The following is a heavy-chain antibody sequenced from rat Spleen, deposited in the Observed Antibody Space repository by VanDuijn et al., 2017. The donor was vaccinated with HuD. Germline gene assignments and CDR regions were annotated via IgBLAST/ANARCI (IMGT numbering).Heavy chain of an antibody. V-gene: IGHV5-27*01. Sequence: EVQLVESGGGLVQPGGSLKLSCEASGFIFNRYYMVWVRQAPGKGLEWVASITNTGGSTYFRDSVKGRFTISRDVTKTTLYLQMNSLRSEDTATYYCTRDRIRGLYVMDAWGQGASVTVSS. J-gene: IGHJ4*01. CDR3: TRDRIRGLYVMDA. CDR2: ITNTGGST. D-gene: IGHD4-3*01. CDR1: GFIFNRYY.